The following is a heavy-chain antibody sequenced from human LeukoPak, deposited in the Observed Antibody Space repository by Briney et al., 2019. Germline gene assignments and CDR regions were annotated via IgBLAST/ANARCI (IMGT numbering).Heavy chain of an antibody. CDR2: IIPILGIA. V-gene: IGHV1-69*04. CDR1: GGTFSSYA. J-gene: IGHJ4*02. D-gene: IGHD5-18*01. Sequence: SVKVSCKASGGTFSSYAISWVRQAPGQGLEWMGRIIPILGIANYAQKFQGRVTITADKSTSTAYMELSSLRSEDTAVYYCARAVGLWLPQLDYWGQGTLVTVPS. CDR3: ARAVGLWLPQLDY.